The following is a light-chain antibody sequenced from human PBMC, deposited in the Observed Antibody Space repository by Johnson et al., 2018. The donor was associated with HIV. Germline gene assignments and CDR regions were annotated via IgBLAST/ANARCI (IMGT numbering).Light chain of an antibody. CDR2: DNN. J-gene: IGLJ1*01. V-gene: IGLV1-51*01. CDR3: GTWDSSLSAGV. Sequence: QPVLTQPPSVSAAPGQKVTISCSGSSSNIGNNYVSWYQQLPGTAPKLLIYDNNKRPSGIPDRFSGSKSGTSATLAITGLQPGDDADYYCGTWDSSLSAGVFGTGTKVTVL. CDR1: SSNIGNNY.